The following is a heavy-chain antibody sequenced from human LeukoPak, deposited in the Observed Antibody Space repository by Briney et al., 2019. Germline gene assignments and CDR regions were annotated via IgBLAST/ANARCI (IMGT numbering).Heavy chain of an antibody. V-gene: IGHV4-4*02. D-gene: IGHD2/OR15-2a*01. J-gene: IGHJ4*02. CDR1: GGSIDITNY. Sequence: PSETLSLTCGVSGGSIDITNYWSWVRQAPGKGLEWIGEISHGGTTNYNPSLRSRVTMFLDRANNQFSLSLTPVTAADSAVYYCTRENRPFCPFAYWGQGVLVTVSS. CDR2: ISHGGTT. CDR3: TRENRPFCPFAY.